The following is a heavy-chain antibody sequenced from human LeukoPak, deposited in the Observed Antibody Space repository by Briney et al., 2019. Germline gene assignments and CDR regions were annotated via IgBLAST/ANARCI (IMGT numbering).Heavy chain of an antibody. CDR2: ISGSGGST. D-gene: IGHD5-18*01. V-gene: IGHV3-23*01. CDR1: GFTFSSYS. Sequence: GGSLRLSCAASGFTFSSYSMNWVRQAPGKGLEWVSTISGSGGSTYYADSVKGRFTISRDNSQNTLYLQMNSLRAEDTAIYFCARAPGEYNFGSFDYWGQGALVTVSS. CDR3: ARAPGEYNFGSFDY. J-gene: IGHJ4*02.